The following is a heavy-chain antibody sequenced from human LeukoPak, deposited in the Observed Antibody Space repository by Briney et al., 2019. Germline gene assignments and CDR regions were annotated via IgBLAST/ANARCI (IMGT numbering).Heavy chain of an antibody. D-gene: IGHD1-26*01. CDR2: INHSGST. CDR1: GGSFSGYY. CDR3: ASRSGSYTPNYY. V-gene: IGHV4-34*01. Sequence: PSETLSLTCAVYGGSFSGYYWSWIRQPPGKGLEWIGEINHSGSTNYNPSLKGRVTISVDTSKNQFSLKLSSVTAADTAVYYCASRSGSYTPNYYWGQGTLVTVSS. J-gene: IGHJ4*02.